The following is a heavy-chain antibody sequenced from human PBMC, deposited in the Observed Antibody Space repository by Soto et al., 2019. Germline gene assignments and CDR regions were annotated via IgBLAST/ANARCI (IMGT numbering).Heavy chain of an antibody. CDR1: GGSISSGGYY. Sequence: QVQLQESGPGLVKPSQTLSLTCTVSGGSISSGGYYWSWIRQHPGKGLEWIGYIYYSGSTYYNPSLKSRVTISVDTSKNKFSLKLSSVTAADTAVYYCAREVITMVRGANYYYGMDVWGQGTTVTVSS. D-gene: IGHD3-10*01. CDR2: IYYSGST. CDR3: AREVITMVRGANYYYGMDV. V-gene: IGHV4-31*03. J-gene: IGHJ6*02.